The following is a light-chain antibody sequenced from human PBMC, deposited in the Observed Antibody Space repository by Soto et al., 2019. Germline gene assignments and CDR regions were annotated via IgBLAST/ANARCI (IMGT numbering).Light chain of an antibody. CDR3: QQSYSTPRT. V-gene: IGKV1-39*01. Sequence: DLQMTQSPSSLSASVGDRVTITCRASQRIGNYLNWYQQKPGKAPKFLIYAVSYLQSGVPSRFSGSGSDTDFTLTIANLQPEDIATYYCQQSYSTPRTFGQGTKVEIK. CDR2: AVS. CDR1: QRIGNY. J-gene: IGKJ1*01.